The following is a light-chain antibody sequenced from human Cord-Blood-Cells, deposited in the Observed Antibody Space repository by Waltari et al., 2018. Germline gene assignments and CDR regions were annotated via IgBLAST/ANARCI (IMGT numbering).Light chain of an antibody. Sequence: QSALTQPRSVSGSPGQSVTISCTGTSRDAGGYNSVSWYQQHPGKAPKLMIYDVSKRPAGVPDRFSGSKSGNTASLTISGLQAEDEADYYCCSYAGSYTWVFGGGTKLTVL. V-gene: IGLV2-11*01. CDR2: DVS. J-gene: IGLJ3*02. CDR3: CSYAGSYTWV. CDR1: SRDAGGYNS.